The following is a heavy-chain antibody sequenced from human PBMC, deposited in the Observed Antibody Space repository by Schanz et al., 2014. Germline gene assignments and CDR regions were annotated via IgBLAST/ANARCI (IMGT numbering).Heavy chain of an antibody. D-gene: IGHD3-16*01. CDR2: ISSSGSSI. CDR1: GFTFFGSFA. J-gene: IGHJ5*02. CDR3: ASDYNYFEAEAP. V-gene: IGHV3-21*06. Sequence: AQLVESGGGLVQPGGSLRLSCVASGFTFFGSFAMSWVRQAPGKGLEWVSSISSSGSSIYYADSVKGRFTISRDNANNSLFLRMNSLRAEDTAVYYCASDYNYFEAEAPWGQGTLVTVSS.